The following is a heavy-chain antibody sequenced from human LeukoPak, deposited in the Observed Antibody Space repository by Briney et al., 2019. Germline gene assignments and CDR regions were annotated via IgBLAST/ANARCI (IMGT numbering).Heavy chain of an antibody. V-gene: IGHV4-34*01. D-gene: IGHD2-2*01. CDR1: GGSFSGYY. CDR3: ARGHGGSSDHKTLALYYFDY. Sequence: SETLSLTCAVYGGSFSGYYWSWIRQPPGKWLEWIGEINHSGSTNYNPSLKSRVTISVDTSKTQFSLKLSSVTAADTAVYYCARGHGGSSDHKTLALYYFDYWGQGTLVTVSS. J-gene: IGHJ4*02. CDR2: INHSGST.